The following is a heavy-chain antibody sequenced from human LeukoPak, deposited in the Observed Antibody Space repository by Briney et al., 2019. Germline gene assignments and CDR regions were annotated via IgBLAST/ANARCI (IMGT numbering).Heavy chain of an antibody. V-gene: IGHV4-39*01. Sequence: PSETLTLTCSVSGDSIISRSYYWGWIRQPPGKGLEWIGNIYYSGNTYYNPSLKSRVTISVDTSKNQFSLKLTSVTAADTAVYYCATPSAESCPNCYYMDVWGKGTTVTVSS. CDR3: ATPSAESCPNCYYMDV. D-gene: IGHD5/OR15-5a*01. CDR1: GDSIISRSYY. CDR2: IYYSGNT. J-gene: IGHJ6*03.